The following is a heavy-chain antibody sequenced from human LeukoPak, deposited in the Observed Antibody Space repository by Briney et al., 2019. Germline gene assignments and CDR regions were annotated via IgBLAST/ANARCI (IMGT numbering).Heavy chain of an antibody. CDR3: ARNPAVAGPDYYYYYGMDV. D-gene: IGHD6-19*01. Sequence: PSETLSLTCTVSAGSISSGSYYWSWIRQPAGKGLEWIGRIYTSGSTNYNPSLKSRVTISVDTSKNQFSLKPSSVPAADTAVYYCARNPAVAGPDYYYYYGMDVWGQGTTVTVSS. CDR1: AGSISSGSYY. CDR2: IYTSGST. J-gene: IGHJ6*02. V-gene: IGHV4-61*02.